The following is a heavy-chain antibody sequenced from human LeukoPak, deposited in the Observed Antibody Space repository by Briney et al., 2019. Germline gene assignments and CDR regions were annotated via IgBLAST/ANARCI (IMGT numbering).Heavy chain of an antibody. CDR2: ISGSGGST. CDR3: AKVLYSGSYSPYYYAMDV. D-gene: IGHD1-26*01. J-gene: IGHJ6*02. Sequence: GGSLRLSCAASEFTFSSFAMRWVRQAPGKGLDWVSAISGSGGSTYYADSVKGRFTVSRDNSKNTLYLQMNSLRAEDTAVYFCAKVLYSGSYSPYYYAMDVWGQGTTVTVSS. V-gene: IGHV3-23*01. CDR1: EFTFSSFA.